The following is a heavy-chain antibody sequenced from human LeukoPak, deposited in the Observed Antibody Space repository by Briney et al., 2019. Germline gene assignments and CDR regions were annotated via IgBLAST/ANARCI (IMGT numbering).Heavy chain of an antibody. D-gene: IGHD5-18*01. Sequence: PGGSLRLSCAASGFTFSDYWMHWVRQAPGKGLVWVSRVNRDGSSTSYADSVKGRFTISRDNAKNTLYLQMNSLRAEDTAVYYCAKDGVDTAMVEGLYYFDYWGQGTLVTVSS. CDR3: AKDGVDTAMVEGLYYFDY. V-gene: IGHV3-74*01. CDR2: VNRDGSST. CDR1: GFTFSDYW. J-gene: IGHJ4*02.